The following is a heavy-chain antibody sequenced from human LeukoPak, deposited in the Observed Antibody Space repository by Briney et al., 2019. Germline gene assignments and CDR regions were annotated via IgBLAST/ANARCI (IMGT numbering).Heavy chain of an antibody. CDR1: GGSFSGYY. V-gene: IGHV4-34*01. Sequence: PSETLSLTCAVYGGSFSGYYWSWIRQPPGKGLEWIGEINHSGSTNYNPSLKSRVTMSADTSKNQFSLKLFSVTAADTAIYYCARAVDGYCYSSNCLYNWFDPWGQGTLVTVSS. D-gene: IGHD2-2*01. CDR3: ARAVDGYCYSSNCLYNWFDP. J-gene: IGHJ5*02. CDR2: INHSGST.